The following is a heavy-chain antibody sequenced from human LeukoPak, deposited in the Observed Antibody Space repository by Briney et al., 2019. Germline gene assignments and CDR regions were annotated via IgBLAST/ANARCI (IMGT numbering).Heavy chain of an antibody. D-gene: IGHD2-8*02. CDR2: ISGSSPNT. J-gene: IGHJ4*02. CDR1: GFTFRSYA. Sequence: GGSLRLSCAASGFTFRSYAMSWVRQAPGKGLEWVSDISGSSPNTYYADSVKGRFTISRDNSKNTLYLQMNSLRAEDTAVYYCAKVTAGKLVYFDYWGQGTLVTVSS. V-gene: IGHV3-23*01. CDR3: AKVTAGKLVYFDY.